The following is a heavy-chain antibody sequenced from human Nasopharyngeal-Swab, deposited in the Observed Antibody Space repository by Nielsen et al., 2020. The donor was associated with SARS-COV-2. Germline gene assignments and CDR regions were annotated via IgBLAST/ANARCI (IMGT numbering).Heavy chain of an antibody. CDR1: GFTFSSFG. Sequence: GESLKISCAASGFTFSSFGMHWVRQAPGKGLEWVAFIAHDASNEYYGDSVKGRFSISRDSSKNSLYLQMNSLRAEDTAVYYCARSLEAYFDLWGRGTLVTVSS. J-gene: IGHJ2*01. V-gene: IGHV3-30*03. CDR2: IAHDASNE. D-gene: IGHD2-21*01. CDR3: ARSLEAYFDL.